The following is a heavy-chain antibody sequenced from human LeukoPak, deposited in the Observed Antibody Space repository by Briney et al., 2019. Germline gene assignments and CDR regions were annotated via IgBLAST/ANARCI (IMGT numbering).Heavy chain of an antibody. CDR1: GGTFSSYA. CDR3: ARGDYYDFWSGSYYFDY. J-gene: IGHJ4*02. V-gene: IGHV1-69*05. CDR2: IIPIFGTA. D-gene: IGHD3-3*01. Sequence: GSSVKVSCKASGGTFSSYAISWVRQAPGQGLEWMGGIIPIFGTATYAQKFQGRVTITTDESTSTAYMELSSLRSEDTAVYYCARGDYYDFWSGSYYFDYWGQGTLVTVSS.